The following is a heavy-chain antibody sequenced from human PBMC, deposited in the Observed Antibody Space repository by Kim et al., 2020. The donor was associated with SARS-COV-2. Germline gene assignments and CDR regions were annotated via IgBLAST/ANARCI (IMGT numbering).Heavy chain of an antibody. CDR3: ARGGLWFGELAY. D-gene: IGHD3-10*01. Sequence: GGSLRLSCAASGFTFSSYWMHWVRQAPGKGLVWVSRINSDGSSTSYADSVKGRFTISRDNAKNTLYLQMNSLRAEDTAVYYCARGGLWFGELAYWGQGTLVTVSS. V-gene: IGHV3-74*01. CDR2: INSDGSST. J-gene: IGHJ4*02. CDR1: GFTFSSYW.